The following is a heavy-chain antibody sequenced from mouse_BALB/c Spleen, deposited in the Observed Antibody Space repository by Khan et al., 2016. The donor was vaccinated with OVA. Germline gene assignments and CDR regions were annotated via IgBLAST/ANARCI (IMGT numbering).Heavy chain of an antibody. J-gene: IGHJ3*01. CDR3: ARSGSGSFAF. V-gene: IGHV1-77*01. Sequence: QVQLQQSGAELARPGASVKLSCKTSGYTFTDFYVNWVKQRTGQGLEWIGDIYPGSANTYYNEKFKGKATLTVDKSSRTAYMQLSSLTSEDSAVYFCARSGSGSFAFWGQGTLVTVSA. D-gene: IGHD2-2*01. CDR1: GYTFTDFY. CDR2: IYPGSANT.